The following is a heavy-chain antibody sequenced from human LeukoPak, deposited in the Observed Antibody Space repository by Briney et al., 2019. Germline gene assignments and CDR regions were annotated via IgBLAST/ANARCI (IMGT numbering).Heavy chain of an antibody. D-gene: IGHD3-22*01. CDR1: GYXFTSYW. CDR3: ARQESYYDSSGYSAYDN. CDR2: IDPSDSYT. V-gene: IGHV5-10-1*01. J-gene: IGHJ4*02. Sequence: GESLKISCNGSGYXFTSYWISWVRQMPGKGLEWMGRIDPSDSYTNYSPSFQGHVTISADKSISTAYLQWSSLKASDTAMYYCARQESYYDSSGYSAYDNWGQGTLVTVSS.